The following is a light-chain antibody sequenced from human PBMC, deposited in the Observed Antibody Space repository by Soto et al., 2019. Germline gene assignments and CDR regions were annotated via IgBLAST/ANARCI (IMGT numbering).Light chain of an antibody. CDR1: QDITNY. V-gene: IGKV1-33*01. CDR3: QQYDNLPLT. J-gene: IGKJ4*01. CDR2: DAS. Sequence: DIQMTQSPSSLSASVGDRVIITCQASQDITNYLNWYQQKPGKAPKLLIYDASNLETGVPSRFSGSGSGTDFTFTISSLQPEDIATYSCQQYDNLPLTFGGGTKVEIK.